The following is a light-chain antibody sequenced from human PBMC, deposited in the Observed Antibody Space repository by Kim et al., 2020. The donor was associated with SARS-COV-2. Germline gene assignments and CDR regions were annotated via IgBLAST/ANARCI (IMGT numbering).Light chain of an antibody. CDR3: QAWDSGTVV. Sequence: SYELTQPPSVSVSPGQTASITCSGNKLGDKYAYWYQQKPGQSPVLVIYQHTKRPSGISQRFSGSNSGNTATLTISGAQAMDEADYYCQAWDSGTVVFGGGTQLTVL. V-gene: IGLV3-1*01. CDR1: KLGDKY. J-gene: IGLJ3*02. CDR2: QHT.